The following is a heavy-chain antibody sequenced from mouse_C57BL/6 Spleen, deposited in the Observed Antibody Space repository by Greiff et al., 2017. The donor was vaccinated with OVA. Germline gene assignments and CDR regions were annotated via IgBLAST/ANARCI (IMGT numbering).Heavy chain of an antibody. D-gene: IGHD4-1*01. V-gene: IGHV5-17*01. CDR2: ISSGSSTI. CDR3: AMNWDAMDY. Sequence: DVHLVESGGGLVKPGGSLKLSCAASGFTFSDYGMHWVRQAPEKGLEWVAYISSGSSTIYYADTVKGRFTISRDNAKNTLFLQMTSLRSEDTAMYYCAMNWDAMDYWGQGTSVTVSS. CDR1: GFTFSDYG. J-gene: IGHJ4*01.